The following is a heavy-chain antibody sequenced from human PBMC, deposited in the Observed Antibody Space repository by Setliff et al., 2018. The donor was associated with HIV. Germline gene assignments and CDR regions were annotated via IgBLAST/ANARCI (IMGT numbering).Heavy chain of an antibody. CDR1: GGSITSGGDS. CDR2: ISYSGIT. CDR3: ARVLGVRRDYYDSSAPLRAAFDI. J-gene: IGHJ3*02. D-gene: IGHD3-22*01. V-gene: IGHV4-31*03. Sequence: SETLSLTCTVSGGSITSGGDSWSWIRQHPGKGLKWIGYISYSGITYYDPSLKSRLTMSVDTSNNQSSLKLSSATAADTAVYYCARVLGVRRDYYDSSAPLRAAFDIWGQGTMVTVSS.